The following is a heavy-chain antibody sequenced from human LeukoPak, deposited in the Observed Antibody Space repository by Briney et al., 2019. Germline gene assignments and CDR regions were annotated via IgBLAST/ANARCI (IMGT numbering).Heavy chain of an antibody. V-gene: IGHV3-74*01. CDR2: INSDGSRT. CDR1: GFTFSSYW. D-gene: IGHD4-11*01. CDR3: ARVRDDYTYFDC. Sequence: PGGSLRLSCAASGFTFSSYWMHWVGQAPGKGLMWVSRINSDGSRTTYAGSVRGRFTISRDNAKSTLYLQMNSLRAEDTAVYYCARVRDDYTYFDCWGQGTLVTVSS. J-gene: IGHJ4*02.